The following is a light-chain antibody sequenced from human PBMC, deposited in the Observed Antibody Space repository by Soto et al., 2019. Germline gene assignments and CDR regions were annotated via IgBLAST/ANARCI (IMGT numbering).Light chain of an antibody. CDR3: QQRSQWPHT. CDR2: DAS. J-gene: IGKJ2*01. V-gene: IGKV3-11*01. CDR1: QSVNSDY. Sequence: EIVLTQSPGTLSLSPGERATLSCRASQSVNSDYLAWYQQKPGQAPRLLIYDASNRATGIPARFSGSGSGTDFTLTISSLEPEDFAVYYCQQRSQWPHTFGQGTNLEIK.